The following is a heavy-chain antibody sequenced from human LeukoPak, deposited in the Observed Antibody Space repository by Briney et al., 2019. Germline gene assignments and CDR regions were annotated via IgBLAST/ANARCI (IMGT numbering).Heavy chain of an antibody. Sequence: PGGSLRLSCAASGFTVSSNYMSWVRQAPGKGLEWVSVIYSGGSTYYADSVKGRFTISRDNSKNTLYLQMNSLRAEDTAVYYCARDLPHVWGGATPPHGAFDIWGQGTMVTVSS. V-gene: IGHV3-66*01. CDR1: GFTVSSNY. J-gene: IGHJ3*02. D-gene: IGHD1-26*01. CDR2: IYSGGST. CDR3: ARDLPHVWGGATPPHGAFDI.